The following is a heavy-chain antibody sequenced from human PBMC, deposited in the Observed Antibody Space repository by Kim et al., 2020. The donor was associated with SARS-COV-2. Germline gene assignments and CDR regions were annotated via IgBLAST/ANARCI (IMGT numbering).Heavy chain of an antibody. CDR2: FDPEDGET. V-gene: IGHV1-24*01. Sequence: ASVKVSCKVSGYILTELSMQWVRQAPGKGLEWMGGFDPEDGETIYAQKFQGRVTMTEDTSTDTAYMELSSLRSEDTAVYYCATDRAAAGRDSFWYFDLWGRGTLVTVSS. CDR3: ATDRAAAGRDSFWYFDL. J-gene: IGHJ2*01. CDR1: GYILTELS. D-gene: IGHD6-13*01.